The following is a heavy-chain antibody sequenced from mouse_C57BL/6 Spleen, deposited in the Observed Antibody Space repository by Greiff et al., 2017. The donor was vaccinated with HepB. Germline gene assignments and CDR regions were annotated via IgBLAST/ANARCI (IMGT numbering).Heavy chain of an antibody. CDR2: ISDGGSYT. D-gene: IGHD1-1*01. J-gene: IGHJ3*01. CDR1: GFTFSSYA. V-gene: IGHV5-4*01. Sequence: EVQRVESGGGLVKPGGSLKLSCAASGFTFSSYAMSWVRQTPEKRLEWVATISDGGSYTHYPDNVKGRFTISRDNAKNNLYLQMSHRKSEDTAMYYCARGYYGSSYGFAYWVQGTLVTVSA. CDR3: ARGYYGSSYGFAY.